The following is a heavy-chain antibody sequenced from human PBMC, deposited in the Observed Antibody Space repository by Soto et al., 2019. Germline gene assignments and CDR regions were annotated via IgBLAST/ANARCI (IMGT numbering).Heavy chain of an antibody. V-gene: IGHV3-74*01. CDR1: GFAFSTYW. CDR3: ARGAKNIYAMDF. CDR2: IKFDGSST. J-gene: IGHJ6*02. Sequence: GGSLRLSCAASGFAFSTYWMHWVRQAPGKGLLWVARIKFDGSSTYSADSVKGRFTISRDDAKNTLYLQMNGLRVDDTAVYYCARGAKNIYAMDFWGQASTVPVPS.